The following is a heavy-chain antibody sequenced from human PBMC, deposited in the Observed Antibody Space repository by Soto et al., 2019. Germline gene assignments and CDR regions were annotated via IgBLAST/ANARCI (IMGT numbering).Heavy chain of an antibody. D-gene: IGHD2-21*01. V-gene: IGHV3-33*01. CDR1: GFIFRAYG. J-gene: IGHJ6*02. CDR3: ARCKQKVIHCAMDV. Sequence: QVNLVESGGGAVQAGRSLRVSCETSGFIFRAYGMHWVRQAPGKGLEWVAFINYDGSSKFYGDSVKGRFTVSRDNSKNTLFLQLNSLRGEDTATYYCARCKQKVIHCAMDVWGQGATVTVTS. CDR2: INYDGSSK.